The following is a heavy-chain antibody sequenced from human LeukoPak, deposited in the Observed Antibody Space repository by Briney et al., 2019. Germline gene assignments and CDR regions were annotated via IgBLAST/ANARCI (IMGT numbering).Heavy chain of an antibody. CDR2: ISYDGSTK. J-gene: IGHJ1*01. Sequence: GRSLRLSCAASGFTFSSHGMQWVRQAPGKGLEWVAVISYDGSTKYYADSVKGRFTISRDNSKGTLYLQMNSLRAEDTAVYYCAKESGSRSYGAYFPHWGQGTLVTVSS. CDR1: GFTFSSHG. D-gene: IGHD6-13*01. CDR3: AKESGSRSYGAYFPH. V-gene: IGHV3-30*18.